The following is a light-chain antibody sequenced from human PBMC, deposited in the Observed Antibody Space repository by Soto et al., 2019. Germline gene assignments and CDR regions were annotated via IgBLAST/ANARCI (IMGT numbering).Light chain of an antibody. CDR3: QHYSSFLLT. Sequence: DIQMTQSPSTLSASVGDRVTMTCRASQSISSWLAWYQQKPGKAPKLLIFDASSLESGVPSRFSGSGSGTEFTLSISSLQPGDFATYYCQHYSSFLLTFGGGTKVEIK. V-gene: IGKV1-5*01. CDR1: QSISSW. CDR2: DAS. J-gene: IGKJ4*01.